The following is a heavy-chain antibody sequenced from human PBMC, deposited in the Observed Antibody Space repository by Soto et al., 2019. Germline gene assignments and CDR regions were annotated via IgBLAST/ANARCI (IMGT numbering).Heavy chain of an antibody. Sequence: PSETLSLTCTVSGGSISNYYWSWIRQPPGRGLEWIGHIFYSGSTNYNPALKSRVTISVDTSKSHFSLRLYSVPAADTALYFCARWNSWFGGSYVDYWGQGALVTVSS. CDR2: IFYSGST. CDR1: GGSISNYY. D-gene: IGHD1-26*01. J-gene: IGHJ4*02. CDR3: ARWNSWFGGSYVDY. V-gene: IGHV4-59*08.